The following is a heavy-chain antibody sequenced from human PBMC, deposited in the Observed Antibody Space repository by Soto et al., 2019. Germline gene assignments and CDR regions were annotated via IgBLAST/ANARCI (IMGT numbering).Heavy chain of an antibody. Sequence: LRLSCAASGFTFSSYGMHWVRQAPGKGLEWVAVIWYDGSNKYYADSVKGRFTISRDNSKNTLYLQMNSLRAEDTAVYYCARGRIAARPKEDYYYYYGMDVWGQGTTVTVSS. V-gene: IGHV3-33*01. CDR3: ARGRIAARPKEDYYYYYGMDV. CDR1: GFTFSSYG. J-gene: IGHJ6*02. CDR2: IWYDGSNK. D-gene: IGHD6-6*01.